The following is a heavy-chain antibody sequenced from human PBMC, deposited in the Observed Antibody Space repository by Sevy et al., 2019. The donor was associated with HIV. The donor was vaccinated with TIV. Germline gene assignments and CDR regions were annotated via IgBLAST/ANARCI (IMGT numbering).Heavy chain of an antibody. CDR2: IRSKGYGGTS. V-gene: IGHV3-49*03. D-gene: IGHD2-2*03. CDR3: TRGPFGRSLIWINDH. CDR1: GFNFGDYG. J-gene: IGHJ4*02. Sequence: GGSLRLSCRGTGFNFGDYGVSWFRQAPGKGLEWVGCIRSKGYGGTSEYAASVRGRFTISRDDSKSLAFLLMDALKTEDTAVYYCTRGPFGRSLIWINDHWGQGTLVTVSS.